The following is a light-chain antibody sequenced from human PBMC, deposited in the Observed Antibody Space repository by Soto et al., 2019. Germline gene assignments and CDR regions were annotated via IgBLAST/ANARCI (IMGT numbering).Light chain of an antibody. CDR3: QQYGSSPT. CDR1: QSVSSSY. CDR2: GAS. J-gene: IGKJ4*01. V-gene: IGKV3-20*01. Sequence: EIVLTQSPGTLSLSPGERATLSCRASQSVSSSYLAWYQQKPGQAPRLLIYGASSRVSGIQDRFSGSGSGTDFTLTSSRLEHEDFAVYYCQQYGSSPTFGGGTKVEIK.